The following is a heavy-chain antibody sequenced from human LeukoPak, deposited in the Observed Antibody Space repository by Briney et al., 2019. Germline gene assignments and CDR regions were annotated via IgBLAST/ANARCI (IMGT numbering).Heavy chain of an antibody. CDR2: ISPNTGAT. J-gene: IGHJ5*02. Sequence: ASVKVSCKASGYTFTNYYIHWVRQAPGHGLEWMGRISPNTGATKYAQKFQGRVSMIRDRSINTAFMEVSRLRYDDTAVYYCARDQGDGGNSFDPWGQGTLVTVSS. CDR1: GYTFTNYY. V-gene: IGHV1-2*06. D-gene: IGHD4-23*01. CDR3: ARDQGDGGNSFDP.